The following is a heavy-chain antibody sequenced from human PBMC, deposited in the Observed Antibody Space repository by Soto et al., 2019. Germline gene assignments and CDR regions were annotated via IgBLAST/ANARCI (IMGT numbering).Heavy chain of an antibody. CDR3: AGGGGGGTPLNCSSTSCYAAFDY. CDR1: GGSISSGGYY. V-gene: IGHV4-31*03. CDR2: IYYSGST. D-gene: IGHD2-2*01. Sequence: QVQLQESGPGLVKPSQTLSLTCTVSGGSISSGGYYWSWIRQHPGKGLEWIGYIYYSGSTYYNPSLKSRVSILLETSKDPFALQLSSVTAAETAVYYCAGGGGGGTPLNCSSTSCYAAFDYRGQGTLVTVSS. J-gene: IGHJ4*02.